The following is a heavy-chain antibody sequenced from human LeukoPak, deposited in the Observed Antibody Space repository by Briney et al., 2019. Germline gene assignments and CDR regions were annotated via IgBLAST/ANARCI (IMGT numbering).Heavy chain of an antibody. J-gene: IGHJ4*01. D-gene: IGHD6-19*01. CDR1: GYTFTAYY. CDR2: INTISGGT. CDR3: ARGREVAGTVGY. V-gene: IGHV1-2*02. Sequence: ASVNVSCKASGYTFTAYYIHWERQAPAQGLEWIGWINTISGGTNYAQKFQGRVTMTSDTSISTAYMELSRLTSDDTAVYYCARGREVAGTVGYWGHGTLVTVSS.